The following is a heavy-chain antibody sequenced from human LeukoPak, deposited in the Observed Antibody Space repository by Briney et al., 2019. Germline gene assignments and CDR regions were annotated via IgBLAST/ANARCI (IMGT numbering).Heavy chain of an antibody. CDR2: ISSSSSYI. Sequence: GGSLRLSCAASGFTFSSYSMNWVRQAPGKGLEWVSSISSSSSYIYYADSVKGRFTISRDNAKNSLYLQMNSLRAEDTAVYYCASNHYGSGSSRAFDIWGQGTMVTVSS. CDR1: GFTFSSYS. V-gene: IGHV3-21*01. D-gene: IGHD3-10*01. CDR3: ASNHYGSGSSRAFDI. J-gene: IGHJ3*02.